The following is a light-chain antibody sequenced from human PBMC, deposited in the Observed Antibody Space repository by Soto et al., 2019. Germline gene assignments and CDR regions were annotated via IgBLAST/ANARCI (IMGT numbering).Light chain of an antibody. CDR3: LVFYDNTWV. CDR1: TGAVTSGYY. J-gene: IGLJ3*02. CDR2: STS. V-gene: IGLV7-43*01. Sequence: QAVVTQEPSLTVSPGGTVTLTCSSNTGAVTSGYYPNWFQQKPGQAPRVLIYSTSNKHSWTPARFSGSLLGGKAALTLSGVQPEDEAEYYCLVFYDNTWVFGGGTKLTVL.